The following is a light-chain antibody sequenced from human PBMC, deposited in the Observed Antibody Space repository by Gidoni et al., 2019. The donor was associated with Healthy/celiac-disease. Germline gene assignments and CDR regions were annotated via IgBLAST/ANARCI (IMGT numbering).Light chain of an antibody. CDR2: AAS. CDR1: QCISSW. J-gene: IGKJ4*01. CDR3: QQANSFPVT. V-gene: IGKV1D-12*01. Sequence: DIQMTQSPSSVSASVGDRVTITCRASQCISSWLAWYQKKPGKAPKLLIYAASSLQSGVPSRFSGSGSGTDFTHTISSLQPEDFATYYCQQANSFPVTFGGXTKVEIK.